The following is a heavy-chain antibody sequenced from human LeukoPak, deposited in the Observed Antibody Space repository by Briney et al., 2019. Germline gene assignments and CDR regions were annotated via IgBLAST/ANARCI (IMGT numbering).Heavy chain of an antibody. D-gene: IGHD6-13*01. Sequence: ASVKVSCKASGYTFTSYGISWVRQAPGQGLEWMGWISAYNGNTNYAQKLQGRVTMTTDTSTSTAYMELSSLRSEDTAVYYCAIKEVYSSSWYLDYWGQGTLVTVSS. CDR1: GYTFTSYG. CDR2: ISAYNGNT. CDR3: AIKEVYSSSWYLDY. V-gene: IGHV1-18*01. J-gene: IGHJ4*02.